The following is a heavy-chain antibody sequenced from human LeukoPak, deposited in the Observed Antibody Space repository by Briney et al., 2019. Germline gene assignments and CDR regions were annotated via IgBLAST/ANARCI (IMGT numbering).Heavy chain of an antibody. J-gene: IGHJ4*02. D-gene: IGHD4-23*01. CDR1: GFAFHFFE. Sequence: GGSLRLSCAASGFAFHFFEMHWVRQAPGRGLEWVSGISKSGDSSNYADTVKGRLTISRDNSKNTLYLQMNSLRAEDTAVYYCARMGSTVGPLWGQGTLVTVSS. CDR3: ARMGSTVGPL. CDR2: ISKSGDSS. V-gene: IGHV3-23*01.